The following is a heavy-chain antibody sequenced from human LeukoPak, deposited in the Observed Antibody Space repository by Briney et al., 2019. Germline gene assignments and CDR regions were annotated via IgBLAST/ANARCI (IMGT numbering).Heavy chain of an antibody. D-gene: IGHD6-13*01. CDR3: AKPFPSSSWYVVEDY. CDR1: GFTFSSYA. J-gene: IGHJ4*02. Sequence: GGSLRLSCAASGFTFSSYAMSWFRQAPGKGLEWVSAISGSGGSTYYADSVKGRFTISRDNSKNTLYLQMNSLRAEDTAVYYGAKPFPSSSWYVVEDYWGRGTLVTVSS. CDR2: ISGSGGST. V-gene: IGHV3-23*01.